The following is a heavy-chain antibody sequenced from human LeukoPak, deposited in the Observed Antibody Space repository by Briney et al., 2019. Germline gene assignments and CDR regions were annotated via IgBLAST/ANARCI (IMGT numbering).Heavy chain of an antibody. CDR1: GFSFSSFS. Sequence: PGGSLRLSCAASGFSFSSFSMNWVRQAPGKGLEWASSIRTSSGYKYYADSMKGRFTVSRDNAKNSLYLQMNSLRAEDTAVYFCAREGLAAAGHDYWGQGTLVTVSS. V-gene: IGHV3-21*01. CDR3: AREGLAAAGHDY. D-gene: IGHD6-13*01. J-gene: IGHJ4*02. CDR2: IRTSSGYK.